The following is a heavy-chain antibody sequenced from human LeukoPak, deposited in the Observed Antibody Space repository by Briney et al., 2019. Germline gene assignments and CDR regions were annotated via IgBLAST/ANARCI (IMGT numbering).Heavy chain of an antibody. D-gene: IGHD3-10*01. Sequence: GGSLRLSCAASGFTFDDYGMSWVRQAPGKGLEWVSGMNWNGGRTGYGDSVKGRFTISRDNAKNSLYLQMNSLRVEDTALYYFARHSGGTAYGDFDLWGRGTLVTVSS. CDR2: MNWNGGRT. V-gene: IGHV3-20*04. CDR1: GFTFDDYG. CDR3: ARHSGGTAYGDFDL. J-gene: IGHJ2*01.